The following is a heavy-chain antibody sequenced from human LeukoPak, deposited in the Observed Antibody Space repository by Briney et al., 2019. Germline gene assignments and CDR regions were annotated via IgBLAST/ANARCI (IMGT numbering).Heavy chain of an antibody. J-gene: IGHJ4*02. Sequence: GGSLRLSCAASGFTFSNYAMSWVRQAPGKGLEWVSAIRSDRVTTYGADSVKGRFTISRDNSKSTLYLEMNSLRAEDTAVYYCAKDLCCSIYSCLGFDYWGQGTLVTVSS. CDR1: GFTFSNYA. V-gene: IGHV3-23*01. CDR2: IRSDRVTT. D-gene: IGHD2-2*01. CDR3: AKDLCCSIYSCLGFDY.